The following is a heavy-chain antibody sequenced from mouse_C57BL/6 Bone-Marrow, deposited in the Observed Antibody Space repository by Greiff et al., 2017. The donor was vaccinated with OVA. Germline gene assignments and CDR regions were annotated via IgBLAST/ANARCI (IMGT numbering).Heavy chain of an antibody. V-gene: IGHV5-6*02. CDR3: ARHWPRRGFAY. CDR2: ISSGGSYT. CDR1: GFTFSSYG. D-gene: IGHD2-12*01. Sequence: DVKLVESGGDLVKPGGSLKLSCAASGFTFSSYGMSWVRQTPDKRLEWVATISSGGSYTYYPDRVKGRFTISRDNAKNTLYLQMSSLKSEDTAMYYCARHWPRRGFAYWGQGTLVTVSA. J-gene: IGHJ3*01.